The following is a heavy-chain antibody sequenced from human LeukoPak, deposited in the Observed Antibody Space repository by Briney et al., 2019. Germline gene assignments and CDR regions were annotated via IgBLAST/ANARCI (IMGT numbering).Heavy chain of an antibody. CDR3: ARARNYCSSTSCHNWFDP. D-gene: IGHD2-2*01. Sequence: GGSLRLSCAASGFTFSSYGMHWVRQAPGKGLEWVAVIWYDGSSKYYADSVKGRFTISRDNSKNTLYLQMNSLRAEDTAVYYCARARNYCSSTSCHNWFDPWGQGTLVTVSS. CDR2: IWYDGSSK. V-gene: IGHV3-33*01. J-gene: IGHJ5*02. CDR1: GFTFSSYG.